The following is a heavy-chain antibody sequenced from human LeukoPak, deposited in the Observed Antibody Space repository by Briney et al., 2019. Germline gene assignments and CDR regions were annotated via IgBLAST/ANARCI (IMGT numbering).Heavy chain of an antibody. CDR1: GFTFSSYW. J-gene: IGHJ4*02. Sequence: GGSLRLSCAASGFTFSSYWMTWVRQAPGKGLEWVASIKQDGNEKYYVDSVKGRFTISRGNARNSLYLQMSSLRADDTAVYYCARDGAFRIYDYWGQGTLVTVSS. D-gene: IGHD3-3*02. CDR3: ARDGAFRIYDY. CDR2: IKQDGNEK. V-gene: IGHV3-7*01.